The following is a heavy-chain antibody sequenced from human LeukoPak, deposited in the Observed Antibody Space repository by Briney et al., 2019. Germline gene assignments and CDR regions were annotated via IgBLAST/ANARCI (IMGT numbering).Heavy chain of an antibody. V-gene: IGHV3-23*01. Sequence: GGSLRLSCAASGFTFSSYAMSWVRQAPGKGLEWVSAISGSGGSTYYADSVKGRFTISRDNSKNKLYLQMNSLRAEDTAVYYCAKGLVPTLGIAVAGTYYGMDVWGKGTTVTVSS. CDR1: GFTFSSYA. D-gene: IGHD6-19*01. CDR3: AKGLVPTLGIAVAGTYYGMDV. J-gene: IGHJ6*04. CDR2: ISGSGGST.